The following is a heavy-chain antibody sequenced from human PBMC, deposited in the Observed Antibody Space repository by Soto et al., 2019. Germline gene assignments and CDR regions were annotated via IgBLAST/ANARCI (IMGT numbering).Heavy chain of an antibody. CDR3: ASSGFYYHPLDV. Sequence: EVQLVESGGGWVQPGGSLRLSCAASGFTYSSYWMTGVRQAPGKGLKWVANINYDGREKKYVDSVRGRFTISRENAKNSMGLPMNSLGVDDTAVYYCASSGFYYHPLDVWGKGTTVTVSS. CDR1: GFTYSSYW. V-gene: IGHV3-7*01. CDR2: INYDGREK. D-gene: IGHD1-26*01. J-gene: IGHJ6*03.